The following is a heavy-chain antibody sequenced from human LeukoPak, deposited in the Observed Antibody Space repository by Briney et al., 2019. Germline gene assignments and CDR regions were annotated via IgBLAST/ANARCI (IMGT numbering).Heavy chain of an antibody. J-gene: IGHJ6*02. D-gene: IGHD6-19*01. Sequence: GASVKVSCKASGYTFTGYYMHWVRQAPGQGLEWMGWINPNSGGTNYAQKFQGRVTMTRDTSISTAYMELSRLRSDDTAVYYCARGAAGYSSGWYYYYGMDVWGQGTTVTVSS. V-gene: IGHV1-2*02. CDR1: GYTFTGYY. CDR3: ARGAAGYSSGWYYYYGMDV. CDR2: INPNSGGT.